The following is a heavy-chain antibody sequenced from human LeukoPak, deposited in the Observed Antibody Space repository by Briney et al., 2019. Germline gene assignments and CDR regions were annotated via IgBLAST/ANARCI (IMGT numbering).Heavy chain of an antibody. CDR2: IQTSGST. Sequence: SETLSLTCNVSGGSISIYYWSWIRQPAGKGLEWIGRIQTSGSTNYNPPLKSRVTISVDKSKNQFSLKLSSVTAADTAVYYCASDSASGWYFWGQGTLVTVSS. J-gene: IGHJ4*02. CDR3: ASDSASGWYF. V-gene: IGHV4-4*07. D-gene: IGHD6-19*01. CDR1: GGSISIYY.